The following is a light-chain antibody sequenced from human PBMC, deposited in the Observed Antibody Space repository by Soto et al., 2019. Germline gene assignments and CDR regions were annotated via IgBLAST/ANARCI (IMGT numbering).Light chain of an antibody. CDR2: ATS. J-gene: IGKJ4*01. V-gene: IGKV1-39*01. CDR3: QQSYSTPPVT. CDR1: QKIRTY. Sequence: DIQLTQSPSSLSASIGDRVAITCRASQKIRTYLNWSQHKPGKAPNLLIYATSNLQTGVPSRFTGSVSGTDFTLTIHSLQPEDFATYYCQQSYSTPPVTFGGGTKVDIK.